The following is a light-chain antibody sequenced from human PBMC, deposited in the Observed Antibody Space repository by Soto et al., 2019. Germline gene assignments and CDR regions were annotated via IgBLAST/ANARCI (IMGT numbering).Light chain of an antibody. V-gene: IGLV1-51*01. CDR3: ATWESSLSIGV. J-gene: IGLJ2*01. Sequence: QSVLTQPPSVSAAPGQKVTISCSGSSSNIGNNFVSWYQQLPGTAPKLLIYDNNKRPSGIPDRFSGSKSGTSATLGITGLQSEDEADYYCATWESSLSIGVFGGGTQLTVL. CDR2: DNN. CDR1: SSNIGNNF.